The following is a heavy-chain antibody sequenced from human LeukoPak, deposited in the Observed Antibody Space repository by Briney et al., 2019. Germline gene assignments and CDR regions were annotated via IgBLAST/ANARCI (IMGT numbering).Heavy chain of an antibody. Sequence: QPGGSLKLSCSASGLTFTNYGMTWVRQAPGKGLEWVSSISGSGRDTYYADSVKGRFTISRDNSKNTLYVQMVSLRAEDTAIYYCAGSSGWWAHDYWGQGTLVTVPS. V-gene: IGHV3-23*01. CDR3: AGSSGWWAHDY. CDR1: GLTFTNYG. D-gene: IGHD6-19*01. J-gene: IGHJ4*02. CDR2: ISGSGRDT.